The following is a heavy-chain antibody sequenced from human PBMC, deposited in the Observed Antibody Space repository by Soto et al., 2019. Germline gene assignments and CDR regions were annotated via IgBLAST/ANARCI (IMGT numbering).Heavy chain of an antibody. V-gene: IGHV1-69*10. CDR2: IIPIFGIA. CDR1: GGTFSSYA. Sequence: ASVKVSCKASGGTFSSYAISWVRQAPGQGLEWMGGIIPIFGIANYAQKFQGRVTITADKSTSTAYMELSSLRSEDTAVYYCARDRKEDSSGTNYYYYYYMDVWGKGTTVTVSS. D-gene: IGHD3-22*01. CDR3: ARDRKEDSSGTNYYYYYYMDV. J-gene: IGHJ6*03.